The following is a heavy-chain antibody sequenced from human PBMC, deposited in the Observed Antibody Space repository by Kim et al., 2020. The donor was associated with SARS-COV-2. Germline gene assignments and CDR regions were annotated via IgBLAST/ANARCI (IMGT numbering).Heavy chain of an antibody. CDR1: GYTFTSYG. CDR3: TGSHGDYVDAFDI. V-gene: IGHV1-18*01. D-gene: IGHD4-17*01. Sequence: ASVKVSCKASGYTFTSYGISWVRQAPGQGLEWMGWISAYNGNTNYAQKLQGRVTMTTDTSTSTAYMELRSLRSDDTAVYYCTGSHGDYVDAFDIWGQGKMVPVSS. J-gene: IGHJ3*02. CDR2: ISAYNGNT.